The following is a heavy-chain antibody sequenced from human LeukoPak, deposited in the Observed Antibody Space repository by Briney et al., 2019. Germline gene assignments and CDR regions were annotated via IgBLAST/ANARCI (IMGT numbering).Heavy chain of an antibody. CDR3: AKGMGYASGSSYSYHYYMDV. Sequence: GGSLRLSCAASGFTFSSYGMSWVRQAPGKGLGWVSSISRSGGSTHYADSVKGRFTISRDNSKNMLSLQMNSLRAEDTAVYYCAKGMGYASGSSYSYHYYMDVWGKGTTVTISS. J-gene: IGHJ6*03. D-gene: IGHD3-10*01. CDR2: ISRSGGST. V-gene: IGHV3-23*01. CDR1: GFTFSSYG.